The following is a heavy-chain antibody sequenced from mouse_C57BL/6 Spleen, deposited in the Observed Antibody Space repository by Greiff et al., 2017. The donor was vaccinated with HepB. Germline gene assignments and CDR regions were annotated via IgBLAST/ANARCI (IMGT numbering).Heavy chain of an antibody. D-gene: IGHD1-1*01. Sequence: VQLQQSDAELVKPGASVKISCKVSGYTFTDHTIHWMKQRPEQGLEWIGYIYPRDGSTKYNEKFKGKATLTADKSSSTAYMQLNSLTSEDSAVYFCARERYYGSSWWYFDVWGTGTTVTVSS. J-gene: IGHJ1*03. CDR2: IYPRDGST. V-gene: IGHV1-78*01. CDR1: GYTFTDHT. CDR3: ARERYYGSSWWYFDV.